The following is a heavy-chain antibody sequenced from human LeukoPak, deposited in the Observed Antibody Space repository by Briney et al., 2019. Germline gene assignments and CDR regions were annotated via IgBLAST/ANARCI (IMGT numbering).Heavy chain of an antibody. CDR2: AFYTGDS. CDR1: GGSIGSDY. Sequence: NPSETLSLTCTVSGGSIGSDYWSWIRQPPGKGLEWIGYAFYTGDSSYNPSLKGRGTISLDTSNNQISLQLHSVSAADTAVYFCARHAFASPFDYWGQGTLVTVSS. V-gene: IGHV4-59*08. D-gene: IGHD2-21*01. J-gene: IGHJ4*02. CDR3: ARHAFASPFDY.